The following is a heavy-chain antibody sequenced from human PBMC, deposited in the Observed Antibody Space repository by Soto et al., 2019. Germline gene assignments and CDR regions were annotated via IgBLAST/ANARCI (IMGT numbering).Heavy chain of an antibody. D-gene: IGHD3-22*01. Sequence: PGESLKISCKTSGYIFTNYWIGWVRQMPGKGLEWMGIIYPGDSDTRYSPSFQGRVTISADKSITTAYLQWSSLKASDTAVYYCATPRWDGYKYYFDYWGQGSLVTVSS. V-gene: IGHV5-51*01. CDR1: GYIFTNYW. CDR3: ATPRWDGYKYYFDY. CDR2: IYPGDSDT. J-gene: IGHJ4*02.